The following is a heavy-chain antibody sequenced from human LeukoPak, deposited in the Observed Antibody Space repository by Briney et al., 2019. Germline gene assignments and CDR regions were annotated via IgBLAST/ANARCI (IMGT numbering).Heavy chain of an antibody. D-gene: IGHD5-12*01. CDR2: ISGSGSST. CDR1: GFTFSSYA. J-gene: IGHJ4*02. V-gene: IGHV3-23*01. CDR3: AKVTWLRFPFDY. Sequence: GGSLRLSCAASGFTFSSYAMSWVRQAPGKGLEWVSTISGSGSSTYYADSVKGRFTISRDNSKNTLYLQMNSLRAEDTAVYYCAKVTWLRFPFDYWGQGTLVTVSS.